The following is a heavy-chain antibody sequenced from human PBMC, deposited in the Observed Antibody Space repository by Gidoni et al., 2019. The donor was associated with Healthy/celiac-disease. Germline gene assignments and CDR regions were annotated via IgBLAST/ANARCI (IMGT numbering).Heavy chain of an antibody. J-gene: IGHJ4*02. Sequence: EVQLVESGGGLVQPGGSLKLSCAASGFTFRGSAMHWVRQASGKGLGWVGRIRSKANSYATAYAASVKGRFTISRDDSKNTAYLQMNSLKTEDTAVYYCTTQVGVGGYWGQGTLVTVSS. D-gene: IGHD3-16*01. CDR3: TTQVGVGGY. CDR2: IRSKANSYAT. V-gene: IGHV3-73*02. CDR1: GFTFRGSA.